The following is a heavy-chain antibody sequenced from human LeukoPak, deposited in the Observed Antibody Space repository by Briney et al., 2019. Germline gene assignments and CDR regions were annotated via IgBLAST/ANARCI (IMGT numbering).Heavy chain of an antibody. CDR3: AKDSSGWYLDY. CDR1: GFTFSSYA. V-gene: IGHV3-23*01. D-gene: IGHD6-19*01. J-gene: IGHJ4*02. Sequence: PGGSLRLSCTASGFTFSSYAMNWVRQAPGKGLEWVSGIGARGTFTYYADSVKGRCTISRDNSRNTLYLQMNSLRADDTAVYYCAKDSSGWYLDYWGQGTLVTVSS. CDR2: IGARGTFT.